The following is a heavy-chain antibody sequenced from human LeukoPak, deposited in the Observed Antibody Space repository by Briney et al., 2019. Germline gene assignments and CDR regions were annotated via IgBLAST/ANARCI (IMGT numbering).Heavy chain of an antibody. CDR3: ARGAYCSGGSCYFDY. Sequence: GGSLRLSCAASGFTFSSYSMNWVRQAPGKGLEWVSSISSSNSYIYYADSAKGRFTISRDSAKNSLYLQMNSLRAEDTAVYYCARGAYCSGGSCYFDYWGQGTLVTVSS. V-gene: IGHV3-21*01. D-gene: IGHD2-15*01. J-gene: IGHJ4*02. CDR1: GFTFSSYS. CDR2: ISSSNSYI.